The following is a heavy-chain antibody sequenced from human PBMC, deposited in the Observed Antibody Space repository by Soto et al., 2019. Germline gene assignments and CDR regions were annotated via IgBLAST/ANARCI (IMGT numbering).Heavy chain of an antibody. CDR3: AKTWSGAHFDY. J-gene: IGHJ4*02. V-gene: IGHV3-23*01. Sequence: VQLLESGGGLIQPGGSLRLSCVASGFTFSNYAMSWVRQAPGKGPEWVSGVSDSGTTTYYADSVKGRFTISRDNSKNTLYLQMNSLRPDDTALYYCAKTWSGAHFDYWDQGTLVTVSS. D-gene: IGHD3-3*01. CDR2: VSDSGTTT. CDR1: GFTFSNYA.